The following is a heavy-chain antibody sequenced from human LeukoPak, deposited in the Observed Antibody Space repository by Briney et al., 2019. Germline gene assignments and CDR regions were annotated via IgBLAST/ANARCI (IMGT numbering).Heavy chain of an antibody. CDR2: IYSGGST. J-gene: IGHJ4*02. Sequence: GGSLRLSCAASGFTVSSNYMSWVRQAPGKGMEWVSVIYSGGSTYYADSVRGRFTVSRDNSKNTLYLQMNSLRAEDTAVYYCARNLYSSYYYFDFWGQGTLVTVSS. CDR3: ARNLYSSYYYFDF. D-gene: IGHD2-8*01. V-gene: IGHV3-66*01. CDR1: GFTVSSNY.